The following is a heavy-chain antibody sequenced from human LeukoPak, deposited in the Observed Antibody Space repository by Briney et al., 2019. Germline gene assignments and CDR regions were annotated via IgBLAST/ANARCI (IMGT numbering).Heavy chain of an antibody. CDR1: GGSFSGYY. V-gene: IGHV4-34*01. CDR2: INHSGST. D-gene: IGHD6-13*01. CDR3: ARSWYVPFDY. J-gene: IGHJ4*02. Sequence: SETLSLTCAVYGGSFSGYYWSWIRQPPGKGLEWIGEINHSGSTNYNPSLKSRATISVDTSKNQFSLKLSSVTAADTAVYYCARSWYVPFDYWGQGTLVTVSS.